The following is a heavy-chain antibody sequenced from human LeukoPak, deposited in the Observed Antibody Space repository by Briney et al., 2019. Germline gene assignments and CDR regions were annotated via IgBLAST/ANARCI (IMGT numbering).Heavy chain of an antibody. CDR1: GYSFTSYW. CDR3: ARGGSGSYSNFDY. V-gene: IGHV5-51*01. D-gene: IGHD3-10*01. J-gene: IGHJ4*02. CDR2: IYTGGSDN. Sequence: GESLQISCQGSGYSFTSYWMGWVRQPPGKGLAWMGVIYTGGSDNRYSSSFQGQVTISADKSISTAYLQCGSLKASDTAMYYCARGGSGSYSNFDYWGQGTLVTVSS.